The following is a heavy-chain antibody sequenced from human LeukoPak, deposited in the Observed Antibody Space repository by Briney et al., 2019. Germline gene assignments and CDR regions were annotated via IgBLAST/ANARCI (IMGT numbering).Heavy chain of an antibody. CDR3: ARAEPEYCSGATCYAAYSFDF. CDR1: GYTFTTYG. CDR2: ISAYNGKT. Sequence: GASVKVSCKASGYTFTTYGITWVRQAPGQGLEWMGYISAYNGKTNYAEKLQGRVTMTTDTSTSTASMELRSLRSDDTAVYYCARAEPEYCSGATCYAAYSFDFWGQGTLVTVSS. D-gene: IGHD2-2*01. J-gene: IGHJ4*02. V-gene: IGHV1-18*01.